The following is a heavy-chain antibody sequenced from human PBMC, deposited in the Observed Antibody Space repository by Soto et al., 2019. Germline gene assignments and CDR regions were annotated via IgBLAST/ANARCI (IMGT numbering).Heavy chain of an antibody. CDR1: GYTFTIYA. V-gene: IGHV1-3*04. Sequence: ASVKVSCKASGYTFTIYAIHWVRQAPGQRLEWMGWINTGNGNTKYSQKFQGRVTITRDTSASTAYMELSSLRSEDTAVYYCARSTPYGSGSYYSDYWGQGTLVTVSS. D-gene: IGHD3-10*01. J-gene: IGHJ4*02. CDR3: ARSTPYGSGSYYSDY. CDR2: INTGNGNT.